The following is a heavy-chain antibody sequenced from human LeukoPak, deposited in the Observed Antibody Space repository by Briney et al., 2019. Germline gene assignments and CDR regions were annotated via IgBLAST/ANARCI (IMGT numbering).Heavy chain of an antibody. CDR3: AKSRSVAADFPI. Sequence: GGSLRLSCAASGFTFSSYSMNWVRQAPGKGLEWVSSISSSSSYIYYADSVKGRFTISRDNAKNSLYLQMNSLRAEDTAVYYCAKSRSVAADFPIWGQGTLVTVSS. J-gene: IGHJ4*02. CDR2: ISSSSSYI. CDR1: GFTFSSYS. V-gene: IGHV3-21*04. D-gene: IGHD6-13*01.